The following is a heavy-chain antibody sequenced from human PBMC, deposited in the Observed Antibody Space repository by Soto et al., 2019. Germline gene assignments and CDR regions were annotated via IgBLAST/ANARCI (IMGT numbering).Heavy chain of an antibody. J-gene: IGHJ4*02. CDR1: GGSFSGYY. CDR3: ASDDYSNYGFDY. CDR2: INHSGST. Sequence: SETLSLTCAVYGGSFSGYYWSWIRQPPGKGLEWIGEINHSGSTNYNPSLKSRVTISVDTSKNQFSLKLSSVTAADTAVYYCASDDYSNYGFDYWGQGTLVTV. D-gene: IGHD4-4*01. V-gene: IGHV4-34*01.